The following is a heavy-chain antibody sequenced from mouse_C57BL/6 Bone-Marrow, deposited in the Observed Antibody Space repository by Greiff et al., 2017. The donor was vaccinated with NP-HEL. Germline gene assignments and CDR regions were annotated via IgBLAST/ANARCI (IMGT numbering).Heavy chain of an antibody. V-gene: IGHV1-69*01. CDR1: GYTFTSYW. CDR3: ARGPPYYGSSPSWFAY. Sequence: VQLQQSGAELVMPGASVKLSCKASGYTFTSYWMHWVKQMPGQGLEWIGEIDPSDSYTNYNQKFKGKSTLTVDKSSSTAYMQLSSLTSEDSAVYYCARGPPYYGSSPSWFAYWGQGTLVTVSA. CDR2: IDPSDSYT. J-gene: IGHJ3*01. D-gene: IGHD1-1*01.